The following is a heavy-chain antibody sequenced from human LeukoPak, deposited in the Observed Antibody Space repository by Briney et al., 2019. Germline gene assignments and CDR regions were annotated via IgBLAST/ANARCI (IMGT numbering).Heavy chain of an antibody. D-gene: IGHD5-24*01. CDR2: ISYDGSNK. V-gene: IGHV3-30*18. CDR3: AKDLWHGYNSYFDY. J-gene: IGHJ4*02. Sequence: GGSLRLSCAASGFTFSSYGMHWVRQAPGKGLEWVAVISYDGSNKYYADSVKGRFTISRDNSKNTLYLQMNSLRAEDTAVYYCAKDLWHGYNSYFDYWGQGTLATVSS. CDR1: GFTFSSYG.